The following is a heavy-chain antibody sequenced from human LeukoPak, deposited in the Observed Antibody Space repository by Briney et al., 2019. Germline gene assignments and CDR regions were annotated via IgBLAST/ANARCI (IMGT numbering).Heavy chain of an antibody. J-gene: IGHJ4*02. CDR1: GFTFSTYA. D-gene: IGHD3-9*01. CDR2: ISDDGSNK. Sequence: GGSLRLSCAASGFTFSTYAMHWVRQAPGKGLEWVAVISDDGSNKYYADSVKGRFTISRDKSKNTLYLQMSSLRAEDTAVYYCARDMWDYDILTGYFLSEYWGQGTLVTVSS. V-gene: IGHV3-30*04. CDR3: ARDMWDYDILTGYFLSEY.